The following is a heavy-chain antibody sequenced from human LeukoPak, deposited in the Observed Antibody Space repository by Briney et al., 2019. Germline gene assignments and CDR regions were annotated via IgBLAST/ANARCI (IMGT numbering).Heavy chain of an antibody. D-gene: IGHD4-23*01. V-gene: IGHV1-69*13. J-gene: IGHJ4*02. CDR1: GGTFSSYA. CDR2: IIPIFGTV. CDR3: ARWDYGGNPGNY. Sequence: ASVKVSXKASGGTFSSYAISWVRQAPGQGLEWMGGIIPIFGTVNYAQKFQGRVTITADESTSTAYMELSSLRSEDTAVYYCARWDYGGNPGNYWGQGTLVTVSS.